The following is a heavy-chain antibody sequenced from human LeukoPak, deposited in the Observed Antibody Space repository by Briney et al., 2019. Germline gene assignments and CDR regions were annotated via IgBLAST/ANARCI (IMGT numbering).Heavy chain of an antibody. Sequence: SETLSLTCIVSGGSISSTTYYWGWIRQLPGKGLEWIGSIHYSESTYYNPSLKSRVTISVDTSKNHFSLKLGSVTAADTAVYYCARIAIEWFDPWGQGTLVTVSS. CDR3: ARIAIEWFDP. D-gene: IGHD2-21*01. CDR1: GGSISSTTYY. J-gene: IGHJ5*02. CDR2: IHYSEST. V-gene: IGHV4-39*02.